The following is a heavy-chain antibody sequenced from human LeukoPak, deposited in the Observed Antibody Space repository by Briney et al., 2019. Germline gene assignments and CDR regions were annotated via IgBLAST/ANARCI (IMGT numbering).Heavy chain of an antibody. CDR2: INHSGST. Sequence: PSETLSLTCAVYGGSFSGYYWSWIRQPPGKGLEWIGEINHSGSTNYNPSLKSRVTISVDTSKNQFSLKLSCVTAADTGVYYVARGGRMYYHDRCGYLVYWGQGTLVTVSS. J-gene: IGHJ4*02. CDR3: ARGGRMYYHDRCGYLVY. D-gene: IGHD3-22*01. V-gene: IGHV4-34*01. CDR1: GGSFSGYY.